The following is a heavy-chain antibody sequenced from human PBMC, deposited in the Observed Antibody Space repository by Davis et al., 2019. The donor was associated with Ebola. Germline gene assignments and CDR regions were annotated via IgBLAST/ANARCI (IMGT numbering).Heavy chain of an antibody. CDR2: IDPSDSYT. D-gene: IGHD3-3*02. V-gene: IGHV5-10-1*01. CDR3: ARHFVGKLFGMDV. Sequence: KVSCKGSGYSFTSYWISWVRQTPGKGLEWMGRIDPSDSYTDYSPSFQGHVSISTDKSINTAYLQWNSLKASDTAMYFCARHFVGKLFGMDVWGQGTTVTVSS. CDR1: GYSFTSYW. J-gene: IGHJ6*02.